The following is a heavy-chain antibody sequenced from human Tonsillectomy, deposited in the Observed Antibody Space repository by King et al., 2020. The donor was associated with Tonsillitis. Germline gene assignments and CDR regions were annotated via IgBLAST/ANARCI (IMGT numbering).Heavy chain of an antibody. J-gene: IGHJ4*02. CDR1: GFSLSTSGMC. CDR3: ARIPVGAYCGGDSPNDFDY. D-gene: IGHD2-21*02. V-gene: IGHV2-70*01. CDR2: IDWDDDK. Sequence: QVTLKESGPVLVKRTQTLTLTCTFSGFSLSTSGMCVSWIRQPPGKALEWLALIDWDDDKYYTPSLKTRLTISKDASKNQVVLTMTNMDPVDTGTYYCARIPVGAYCGGDSPNDFDYWGQGTLVTVSS.